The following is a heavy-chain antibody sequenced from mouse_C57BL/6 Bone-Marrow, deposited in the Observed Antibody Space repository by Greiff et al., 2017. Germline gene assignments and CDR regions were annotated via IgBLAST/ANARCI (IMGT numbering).Heavy chain of an antibody. CDR2: IYPSDSET. CDR1: GYTFTSYW. V-gene: IGHV1-61*01. Sequence: QVQLQQPGAELVRPGSSVKLSCKASGYTFTSYWMDWVKQRPGQGLEWIGNIYPSDSETHYNQKFKDKATLTVAKYSSTAYMQLSSLTSEDSAVYYCARRGYWYFDVWGTGTTVTVSS. CDR3: ARRGYWYFDV. J-gene: IGHJ1*03.